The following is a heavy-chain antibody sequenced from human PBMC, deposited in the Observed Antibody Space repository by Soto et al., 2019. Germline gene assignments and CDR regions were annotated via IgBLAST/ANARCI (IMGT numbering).Heavy chain of an antibody. V-gene: IGHV4-59*01. CDR1: GGSISSYY. J-gene: IGHJ5*02. D-gene: IGHD1-20*01. Sequence: SEALSLTCTVSGGSISSYYCSWIRQPPGKGLEWIGYIYYSGSTNYNPSLKSRVTISVDTSKNQFSLKLSSVTAADTAVYYCARDLNWNPGWFDPWGQGTLVTVSS. CDR2: IYYSGST. CDR3: ARDLNWNPGWFDP.